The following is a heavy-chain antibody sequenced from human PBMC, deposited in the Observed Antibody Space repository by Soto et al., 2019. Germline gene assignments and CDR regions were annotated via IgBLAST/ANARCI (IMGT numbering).Heavy chain of an antibody. CDR1: SGSISSSNW. Sequence: QVQLQESGPGLVKPSGTLSLTCAVSSGSISSSNWWSWVRQPPGKGLEWIGEIYHSGSTNYHPSLKSRVSISVDKSKNQFSLKLSSVTAADTAVYYCARRSYYDFWSGYSDFDYWGQGTLVTVSS. CDR2: IYHSGST. J-gene: IGHJ4*02. CDR3: ARRSYYDFWSGYSDFDY. D-gene: IGHD3-3*01. V-gene: IGHV4-4*02.